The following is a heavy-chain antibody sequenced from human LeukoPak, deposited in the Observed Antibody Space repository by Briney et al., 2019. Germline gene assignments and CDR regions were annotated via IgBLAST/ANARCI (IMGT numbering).Heavy chain of an antibody. V-gene: IGHV3-23*01. Sequence: GGSLRLSRAASGFTFSSYAMSWVRQAPGKGLEWVSAISGSGDSTYSTDSVKGRFTISRDNSKNTLYLQMNSLRAEDTAVYYCAKKVPANWGSYFDYWGQGTLVTVSS. D-gene: IGHD7-27*01. CDR2: ISGSGDST. CDR1: GFTFSSYA. CDR3: AKKVPANWGSYFDY. J-gene: IGHJ4*02.